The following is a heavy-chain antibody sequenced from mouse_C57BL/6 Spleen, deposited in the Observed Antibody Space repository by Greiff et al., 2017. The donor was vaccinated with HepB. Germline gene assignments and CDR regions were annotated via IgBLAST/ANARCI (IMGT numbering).Heavy chain of an antibody. V-gene: IGHV5-17*01. D-gene: IGHD1-1*01. Sequence: EVKVEESGGGLVKPGGSLKLSCAASGFTFSDYGMHWVRQAPEKGLEWVAYISSGSSTIYYADTVKGRFTISRDNAKNTLFLQMTSLRSEDTAMYYCARPGVEGFAYWGQGTLVTVSA. CDR1: GFTFSDYG. CDR3: ARPGVEGFAY. CDR2: ISSGSSTI. J-gene: IGHJ3*01.